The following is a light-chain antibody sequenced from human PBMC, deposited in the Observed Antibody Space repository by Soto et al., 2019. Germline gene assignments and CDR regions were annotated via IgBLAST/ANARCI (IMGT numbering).Light chain of an antibody. V-gene: IGKV3-20*01. CDR2: GAS. Sequence: EIVLTQSPATLSLSPGESATLSCRASQSVSSSYLAWYQQKPGQAPRLLIYGASSRATGITDRFSGSGSGTDFTLTISRLEPEDFAVYYCQPYGSSPWTFGQGTKVDI. CDR3: QPYGSSPWT. J-gene: IGKJ1*01. CDR1: QSVSSSY.